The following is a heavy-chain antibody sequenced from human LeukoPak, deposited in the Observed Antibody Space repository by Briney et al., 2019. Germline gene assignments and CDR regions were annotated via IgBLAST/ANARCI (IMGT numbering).Heavy chain of an antibody. Sequence: PSETLSLTCTVSGASITTYYWSWVRQPPGKGLEWIGYIFYSGSSNYNPSLKSRVTISVGPSKNQFSLKLSSVTASDTAVYYCASRIAAGFDYWGQGTLVTVSS. CDR3: ASRIAAGFDY. CDR1: GASITTYY. V-gene: IGHV4-59*01. J-gene: IGHJ4*02. D-gene: IGHD6-13*01. CDR2: IFYSGSS.